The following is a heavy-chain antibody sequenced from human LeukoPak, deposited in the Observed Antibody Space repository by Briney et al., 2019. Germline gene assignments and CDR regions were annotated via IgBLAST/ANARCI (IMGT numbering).Heavy chain of an antibody. Sequence: SSETLSLTCTVSGGSISSSSYYWGWTRQPPGKGLEWIGSIYYSGSTYYNPSLKSRVTISVDTSKNQFSLKLSSVTAADTAVYYCARHKNQAYFDYWGQGTLVTVSS. CDR3: ARHKNQAYFDY. CDR1: GGSISSSSYY. D-gene: IGHD1-14*01. CDR2: IYYSGST. J-gene: IGHJ4*02. V-gene: IGHV4-39*01.